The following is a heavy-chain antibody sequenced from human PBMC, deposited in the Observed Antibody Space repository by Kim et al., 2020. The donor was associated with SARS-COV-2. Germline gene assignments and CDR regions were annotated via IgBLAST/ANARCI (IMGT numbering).Heavy chain of an antibody. CDR1: GGSISSGGYY. CDR3: ARGDYYDSSGYYVTEDY. CDR2: IYYSGST. J-gene: IGHJ4*02. Sequence: SETLSLTCTVSGGSISSGGYYWSWIRQHPGKGLEWIGYIYYSGSTYYNPSLKSRVTISLDTSKNQFSLKLSSVTAADTAVYYCARGDYYDSSGYYVTEDYWGQGTLVTVSS. D-gene: IGHD3-22*01. V-gene: IGHV4-31*03.